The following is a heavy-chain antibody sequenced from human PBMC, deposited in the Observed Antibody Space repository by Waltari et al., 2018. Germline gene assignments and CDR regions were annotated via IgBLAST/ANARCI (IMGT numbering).Heavy chain of an antibody. CDR1: GYTFTGYY. J-gene: IGHJ4*02. V-gene: IGHV1-2*02. CDR3: ARWYYYDSSGKTGLDY. D-gene: IGHD3-22*01. CDR2: INPNSGGT. Sequence: QVQLVQSGAEVKKPGASVTVSCKASGYTFTGYYMPWVRPAPGQGLEWRGWINPNSGGTNYAQKVQGRVTMTRDTSISTAYMELSRLRSDDTAVYYCARWYYYDSSGKTGLDYWGQGTLVTVSS.